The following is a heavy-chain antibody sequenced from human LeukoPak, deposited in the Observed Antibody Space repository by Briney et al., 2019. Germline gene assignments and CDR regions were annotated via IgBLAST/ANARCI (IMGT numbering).Heavy chain of an antibody. D-gene: IGHD2-2*01. CDR3: ARGRRSTNSYEFDP. V-gene: IGHV3-11*01. J-gene: IGHJ5*02. CDR1: GFTISDYY. CDR2: ISRSGSAM. Sequence: GGSLRLSCAASGFTISDYYMSWVRQAPGKGLEWVSCISRSGSAMYYADSGKGRFTISRDNAKNSVYLQMNILRAEDTAVYFCARGRRSTNSYEFDPWGQGTLVTVSS.